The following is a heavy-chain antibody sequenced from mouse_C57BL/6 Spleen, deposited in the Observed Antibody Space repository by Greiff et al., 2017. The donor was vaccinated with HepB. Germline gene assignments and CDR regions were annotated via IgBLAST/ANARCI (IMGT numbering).Heavy chain of an antibody. J-gene: IGHJ4*01. D-gene: IGHD2-4*01. CDR1: GFTFSSYA. CDR3: TREGDYDGSHAMDY. V-gene: IGHV5-9-1*02. Sequence: EVMLVESGEGLVKPGGSLKLSCAASGFTFSSYAMSWVRQTPEKRLEWVAYISSGGDYIYYADTVKGRFTISRDNARNTLYLQMSSLKSEDTAMYYCTREGDYDGSHAMDYWGQGTSVTVSS. CDR2: ISSGGDYI.